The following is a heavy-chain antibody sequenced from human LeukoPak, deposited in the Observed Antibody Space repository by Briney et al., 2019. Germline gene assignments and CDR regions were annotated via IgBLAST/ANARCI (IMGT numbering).Heavy chain of an antibody. Sequence: GGSLRLSCAASGFTFSSYWMSWVRQAPGKGLEWVANIKQEGSEKYYVDSVKGRFTISRDNAKNTLLLQMNSLRAEDTAVYYCVRDGVGAPPFDYWGQGVLVTVSS. CDR1: GFTFSSYW. V-gene: IGHV3-7*01. CDR2: IKQEGSEK. CDR3: VRDGVGAPPFDY. J-gene: IGHJ4*02. D-gene: IGHD1-26*01.